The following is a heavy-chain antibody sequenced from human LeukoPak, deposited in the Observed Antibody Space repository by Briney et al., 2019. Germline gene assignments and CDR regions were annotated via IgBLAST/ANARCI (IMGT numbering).Heavy chain of an antibody. Sequence: ASVKVSCKASGYTFTSYAMHWVRQAPGQRLEWMGWINAGNGNTKYSQKFQGRVTITRDTSASTAYMELSSLRSEDTAVYYCARGGATGDSPYFDYWGQGTLVTVSS. CDR3: ARGGATGDSPYFDY. CDR2: INAGNGNT. CDR1: GYTFTSYA. J-gene: IGHJ4*02. V-gene: IGHV1-3*01. D-gene: IGHD7-27*01.